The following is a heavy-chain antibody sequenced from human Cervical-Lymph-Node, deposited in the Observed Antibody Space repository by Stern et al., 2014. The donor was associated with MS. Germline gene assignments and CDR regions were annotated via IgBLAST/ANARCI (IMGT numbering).Heavy chain of an antibody. CDR3: ARTPGTYGLEEPFDS. CDR2: IFSIDEK. V-gene: IGHV2-26*01. J-gene: IGHJ4*02. CDR1: GFSLSDPRMG. D-gene: IGHD1-26*01. Sequence: QITLKESGPVLVKPTETLTLTCTVSGFSLSDPRMGVSWIRQPPGKALEWLAHIFSIDEKSYISSLKSRLTISKDTSKSQVILTMTNMDPVDTATYFCARTPGTYGLEEPFDSWGQGTLVTVSS.